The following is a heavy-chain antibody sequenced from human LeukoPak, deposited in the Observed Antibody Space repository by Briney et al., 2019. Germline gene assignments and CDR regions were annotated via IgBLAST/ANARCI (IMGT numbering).Heavy chain of an antibody. CDR1: GGTFSSYA. CDR2: IIPIFGTV. Sequence: SVKVSCKASGGTFSSYAISWVRQAPGQGLEWMGGIIPIFGTVNYAQKFQGRVTITADESTSTAYMELSSLRSEDTAVYYCARALADIVVVPAAGRNYYGMDVWGQGTTVTVSS. V-gene: IGHV1-69*13. D-gene: IGHD2-2*01. J-gene: IGHJ6*02. CDR3: ARALADIVVVPAAGRNYYGMDV.